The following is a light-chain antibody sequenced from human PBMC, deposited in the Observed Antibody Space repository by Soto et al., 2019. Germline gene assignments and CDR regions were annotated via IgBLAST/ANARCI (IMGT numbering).Light chain of an antibody. CDR2: GAS. Sequence: EIVLTQSPDTLSLSPGERATLSCRASQSVTSSYLAWYQQKPGQAPRLLICGASSRATGIPDRFSGSGSGTDFTLTISRLEPEDFAVYYCQQFDSSLYTFGQGTKLEIK. CDR1: QSVTSSY. J-gene: IGKJ2*01. CDR3: QQFDSSLYT. V-gene: IGKV3-20*01.